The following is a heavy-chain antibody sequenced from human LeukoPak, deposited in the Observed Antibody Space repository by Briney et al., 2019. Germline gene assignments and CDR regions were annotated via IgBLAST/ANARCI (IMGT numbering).Heavy chain of an antibody. V-gene: IGHV4-34*01. J-gene: IGHJ5*02. CDR3: AREGSPGANWFDP. D-gene: IGHD3-10*01. CDR1: GGSFSGHY. Sequence: SETLSLTCAVYGGSFSGHYWSWIRQPPGKGLEWIEEINHSGSTNYNPSLKSRVTISVDTSKNQFSLKLSSVTAADTAVYYCAREGSPGANWFDPWGQGTLVTVSS. CDR2: INHSGST.